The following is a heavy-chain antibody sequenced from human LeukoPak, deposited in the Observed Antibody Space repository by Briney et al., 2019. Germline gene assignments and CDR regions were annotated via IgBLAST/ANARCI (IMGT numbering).Heavy chain of an antibody. D-gene: IGHD3-9*01. V-gene: IGHV1-2*06. CDR1: GYTFTGYY. J-gene: IGHJ4*02. CDR2: INPNSGGT. CDR3: ARPRYFDWLFDY. Sequence: ASVKVSCKASGYTFTGYYMHWVRQAPGQGLEWMGRINPNSGGTNYAQKFQGRVTMTRDTSISTAYMELSRLRSDDTAVYYCARPRYFDWLFDYWGQGTLVTVSS.